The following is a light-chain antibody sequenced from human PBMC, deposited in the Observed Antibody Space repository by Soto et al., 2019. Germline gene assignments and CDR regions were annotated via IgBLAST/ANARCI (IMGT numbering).Light chain of an antibody. CDR3: QQYHLWPLT. J-gene: IGKJ5*01. CDR2: DAS. CDR1: QNINSN. Sequence: EIVMTQSPATLSVSQGEGATLSCRASQNINSNLAWYKQKPGQAPSLLIYDASTRAAGIPARVGGSGSGTEVTLSISSLQSEDCAVYFCQQYHLWPLTLGQGTRLEIK. V-gene: IGKV3-15*01.